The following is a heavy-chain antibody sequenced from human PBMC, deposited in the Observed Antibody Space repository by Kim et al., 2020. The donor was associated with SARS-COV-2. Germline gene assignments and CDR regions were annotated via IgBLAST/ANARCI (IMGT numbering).Heavy chain of an antibody. CDR3: ARGPSMRWLQFPSRYYYGMDV. CDR1: GGSFSGYY. Sequence: SETLSLICAFYGGSFSGYYWSWIRQPPGKGLEWIGEINHSGSTNYNPSLKSRVTISVDTSKNQFSLKLSSVTAADTAVYYCARGPSMRWLQFPSRYYYGMDVWGQGTTVTVSS. D-gene: IGHD5-12*01. J-gene: IGHJ6*02. CDR2: INHSGST. V-gene: IGHV4-34*01.